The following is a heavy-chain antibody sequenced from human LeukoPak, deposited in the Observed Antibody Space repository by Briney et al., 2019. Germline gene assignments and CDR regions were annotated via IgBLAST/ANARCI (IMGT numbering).Heavy chain of an antibody. CDR1: GGSFRSYY. CDR2: IYYSGST. CDR3: ARVLYCSTYYYYYGMDV. D-gene: IGHD2-15*01. V-gene: IGHV4-59*01. Sequence: SETLSLTCTVSGGSFRSYYWTWIRQPPGKGLEWIAYIYYSGSTNYNPSLKSRVTISVDTSKNQFSLKLSSVTAADTAVYYCARVLYCSTYYYYYGMDVWGQGTTVTVSS. J-gene: IGHJ6*02.